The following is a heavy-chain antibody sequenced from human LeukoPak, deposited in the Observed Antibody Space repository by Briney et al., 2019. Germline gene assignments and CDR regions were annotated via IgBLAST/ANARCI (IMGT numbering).Heavy chain of an antibody. V-gene: IGHV4-34*01. CDR2: INHSGST. CDR1: GGSFSGYY. D-gene: IGHD3-3*01. Sequence: SETLSLTCAVYGGSFSGYYWSWIRQPPGKGLEWIGEINHSGSTNYNPSLKSRVTISVDTSKNQFSLKLSSVTAADTAVYYCARSGFLEWSRYFDLWGRGTLVTVSS. J-gene: IGHJ2*01. CDR3: ARSGFLEWSRYFDL.